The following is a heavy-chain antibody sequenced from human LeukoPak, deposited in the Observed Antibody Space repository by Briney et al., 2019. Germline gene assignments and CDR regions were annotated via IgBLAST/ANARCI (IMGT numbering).Heavy chain of an antibody. D-gene: IGHD3-10*01. CDR2: IKEDGNEK. V-gene: IGHV3-7*03. CDR1: GFTFRSHW. J-gene: IGHJ4*02. Sequence: GGSLRLSCAASGFTFRSHWMSWVRRAPGKGLEWVANIKEDGNEKHYVDSVTDRFTISRDNAKNSLYLQMNSLRVEDTAVYYCVRGKAGDWGQGTLVTVSS. CDR3: VRGKAGD.